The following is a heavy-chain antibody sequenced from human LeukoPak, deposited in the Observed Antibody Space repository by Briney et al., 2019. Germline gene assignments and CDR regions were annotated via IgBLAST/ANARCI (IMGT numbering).Heavy chain of an antibody. CDR3: ARDDGYYGSGSFDAFDI. V-gene: IGHV3-21*01. Sequence: GGSLRLSCAASGFTFSSYSMNWVRQAPGKGLEWVSSISSSSSYIYYVDSVEGRFTISRDNDKNSLYLQMNSLRAEDTAVYYCARDDGYYGSGSFDAFDIWGQGTMVTVSS. J-gene: IGHJ3*02. CDR2: ISSSSSYI. CDR1: GFTFSSYS. D-gene: IGHD3-10*01.